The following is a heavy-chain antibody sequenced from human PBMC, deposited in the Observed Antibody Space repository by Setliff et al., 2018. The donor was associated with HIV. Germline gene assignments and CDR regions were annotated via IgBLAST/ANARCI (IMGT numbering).Heavy chain of an antibody. CDR3: ARDIWAYGLMGS. Sequence: KTSETLSLTCAVYGGSFSDYYWSWIRQPPGKGLEWIGEINHSGSTNYNPSLKSRVTISVDTSKNQFSLKLSSVTASDTAVYYCARDIWAYGLMGSWGQGTLVTVSS. D-gene: IGHD4-17*01. CDR2: INHSGST. J-gene: IGHJ5*02. V-gene: IGHV4-34*01. CDR1: GGSFSDYY.